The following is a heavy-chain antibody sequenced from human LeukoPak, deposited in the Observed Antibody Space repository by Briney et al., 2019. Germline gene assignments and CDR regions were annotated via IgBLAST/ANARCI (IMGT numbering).Heavy chain of an antibody. Sequence: SETLSLTCAVYGGSFSGYYWSWIRQPPGKGLGWSGEINHSGSTNYNPSLKSRVTISVDTSKNQFSLKLSSVTAADTAVYYCARGNRYYDSSGYYYSSGPFKRPSLFDYWGQGTLVTVSS. CDR2: INHSGST. V-gene: IGHV4-34*01. CDR3: ARGNRYYDSSGYYYSSGPFKRPSLFDY. D-gene: IGHD3-22*01. CDR1: GGSFSGYY. J-gene: IGHJ4*02.